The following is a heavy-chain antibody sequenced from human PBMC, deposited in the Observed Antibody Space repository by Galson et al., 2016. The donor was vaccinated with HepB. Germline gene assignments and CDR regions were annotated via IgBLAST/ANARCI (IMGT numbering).Heavy chain of an antibody. CDR1: GGSISSYY. D-gene: IGHD4-11*01. J-gene: IGHJ4*02. CDR2: VYYSGST. V-gene: IGHV4-59*01. CDR3: ASAVTGSFDF. Sequence: SETLSLTCTVSGGSISSYYWSWIRQPPGKGLEWIGYVYYSGSTNYNSSLKSRVTLSLDTSKNQFSLKLYSVTAADTAVYYCASAVTGSFDFWGQGTLVTVSS.